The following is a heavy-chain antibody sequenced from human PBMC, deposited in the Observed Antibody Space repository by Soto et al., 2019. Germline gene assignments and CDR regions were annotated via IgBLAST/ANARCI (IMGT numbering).Heavy chain of an antibody. Sequence: PGVSLRLSCAASGFTFSSYAMSWVRQAPGKGLEWVSAISGSGGSTYYADSVKGRFTISRDNSKNTLYLQMNSLRAEDTAVYYCAKGRRILRFLEWSTGPIDYWGQGTLVTVSS. CDR3: AKGRRILRFLEWSTGPIDY. J-gene: IGHJ4*02. CDR2: ISGSGGST. D-gene: IGHD3-3*01. CDR1: GFTFSSYA. V-gene: IGHV3-23*01.